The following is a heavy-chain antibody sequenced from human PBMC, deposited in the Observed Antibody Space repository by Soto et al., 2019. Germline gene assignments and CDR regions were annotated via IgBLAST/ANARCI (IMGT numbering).Heavy chain of an antibody. CDR3: ARGSPGPVDH. J-gene: IGHJ4*02. D-gene: IGHD3-10*01. Sequence: QVQLVQSGAEVRRPGASVKVSCKASGYSFTSLHFNWVRQATGQGLEWIGWMNPHSGETGYAQRFQGRVTMTRDMSLRTAYMELRSLTSHDTAVYFCARGSPGPVDHWGQGTLVTVSS. CDR2: MNPHSGET. CDR1: GYSFTSLH. V-gene: IGHV1-8*01.